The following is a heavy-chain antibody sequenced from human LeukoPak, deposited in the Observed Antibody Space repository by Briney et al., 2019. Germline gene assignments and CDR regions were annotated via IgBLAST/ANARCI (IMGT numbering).Heavy chain of an antibody. D-gene: IGHD3-10*01. CDR2: IYTSGST. CDR3: ARIYGSGTSFGYMDV. CDR1: GGSISSNY. J-gene: IGHJ6*03. Sequence: SETLSLTCTVAGGSISSNYWTWIRQSPGKGLGWIGYIYTSGSTTYNPSLKSRVTISRDTSNNQFSLKLSSVTAADTAVYYCARIYGSGTSFGYMDVWGKGTTVTVSS. V-gene: IGHV4-4*09.